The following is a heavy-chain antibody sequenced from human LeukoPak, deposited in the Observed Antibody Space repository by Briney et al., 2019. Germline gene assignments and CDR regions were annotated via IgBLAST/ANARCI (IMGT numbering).Heavy chain of an antibody. D-gene: IGHD1-1*01. J-gene: IGHJ4*02. CDR1: GFIFSSYS. CDR3: AREVRSYNWYWDY. CDR2: ISSSSSTI. V-gene: IGHV3-48*02. Sequence: GGSLRLSCAAPGFIFSSYSMNWVRQAPGKGLEWVSYISSSSSTIYYADSVKGRFTISRDNAKNSLYLQMNSLRDEDTAVCYCAREVRSYNWYWDYWGQGTLVTVSS.